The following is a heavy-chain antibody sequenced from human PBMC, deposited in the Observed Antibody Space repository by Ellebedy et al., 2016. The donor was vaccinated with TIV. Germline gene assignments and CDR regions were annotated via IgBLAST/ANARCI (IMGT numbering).Heavy chain of an antibody. J-gene: IGHJ4*02. CDR1: GYTFTGYY. CDR3: AATKTYSSGLHRFDY. V-gene: IGHV1-2*02. D-gene: IGHD6-19*01. Sequence: ASVKVSCXASGYTFTGYYMHWVRQAPGQGLEWMGWINPNSGDTNYAQKFQGRVTMTGDTSISTAYMELSRLRSDDTAVYYCAATKTYSSGLHRFDYWGQGTLVTVSS. CDR2: INPNSGDT.